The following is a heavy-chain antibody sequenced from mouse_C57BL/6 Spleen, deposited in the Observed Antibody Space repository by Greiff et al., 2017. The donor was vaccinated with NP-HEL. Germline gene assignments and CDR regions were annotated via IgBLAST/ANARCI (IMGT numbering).Heavy chain of an antibody. Sequence: EVKLMESGEGLVKPGGSLKLSCAASGFTFSSYAMSWVRQTPEKRLEWVAYISSGGDYIYYADTVKGRFTISRDNARNTLYLQMSSLKSEDTAMYYCTRAGGYYGYDKVAMDYWGQGTSVTVSS. D-gene: IGHD2-2*01. CDR1: GFTFSSYA. V-gene: IGHV5-9-1*02. CDR3: TRAGGYYGYDKVAMDY. CDR2: ISSGGDYI. J-gene: IGHJ4*01.